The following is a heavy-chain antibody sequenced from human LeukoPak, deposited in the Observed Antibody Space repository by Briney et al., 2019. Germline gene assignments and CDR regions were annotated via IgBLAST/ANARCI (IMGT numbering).Heavy chain of an antibody. CDR3: ARDRSSGGSCYSH. V-gene: IGHV3-21*01. CDR2: ISSSSSYI. J-gene: IGHJ4*02. Sequence: PGGSLRLSCAASGFTFSSYAMSWVRQAPGKGLEWVSSISSSSSYIYYADSVKGRFTISRDNAKNSLYLQMNSLRAEDTAVYYCARDRSSGGSCYSHWGQGTLVTVSS. CDR1: GFTFSSYA. D-gene: IGHD2-15*01.